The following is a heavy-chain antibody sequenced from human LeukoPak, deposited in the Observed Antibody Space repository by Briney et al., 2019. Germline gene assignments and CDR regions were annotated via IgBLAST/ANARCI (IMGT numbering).Heavy chain of an antibody. V-gene: IGHV3-11*01. CDR3: ARAGPYSGDKVFDN. Sequence: GGSLRLSCAASRFSFSNYYMSCIRQTPGKGLEWIANIEAYGSSDYYADSVRGRFTISRDNARNSLFLQMNSLRVEDTAVYFCARAGPYSGDKVFDNWGQGTLVTVSS. CDR1: RFSFSNYY. CDR2: IEAYGSSD. J-gene: IGHJ5*02. D-gene: IGHD6-25*01.